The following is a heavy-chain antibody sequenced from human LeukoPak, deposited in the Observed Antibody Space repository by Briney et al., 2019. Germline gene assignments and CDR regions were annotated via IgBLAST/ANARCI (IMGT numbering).Heavy chain of an antibody. CDR1: GYSFTSNY. Sequence: RASVKVSCKASGYSFTSNYIHWVRQAPGQGLEWMGMIYPSDGSTSYAQKFQGRVTVTRDTSTSTVHMELSGLRSEDTAVYYCARDREAFDYWGQGTLVTVSS. CDR2: IYPSDGST. J-gene: IGHJ4*02. CDR3: ARDREAFDY. V-gene: IGHV1-46*01.